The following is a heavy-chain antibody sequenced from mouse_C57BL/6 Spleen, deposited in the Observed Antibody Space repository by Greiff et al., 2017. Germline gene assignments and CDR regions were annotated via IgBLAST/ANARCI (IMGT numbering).Heavy chain of an antibody. Sequence: VQLQQSGAELVKPGASVKMSCKASGYTFTSYWITWVKQRPGQGLEWIGDIYPGSGSTNYNEKFKSKATLTVDTSSSTAYMQLSSLTSEDSAVYYCAREWDGYDGSDYWGQGTTLTVSS. CDR3: AREWDGYDGSDY. V-gene: IGHV1-55*01. J-gene: IGHJ2*01. D-gene: IGHD2-2*01. CDR1: GYTFTSYW. CDR2: IYPGSGST.